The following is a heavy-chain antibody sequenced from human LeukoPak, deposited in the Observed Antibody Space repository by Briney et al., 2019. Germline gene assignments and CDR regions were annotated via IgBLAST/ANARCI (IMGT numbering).Heavy chain of an antibody. J-gene: IGHJ4*02. CDR2: IYYSGST. CDR3: ARDVGATGY. D-gene: IGHD1-26*01. CDR1: GGSISSSSYY. V-gene: IGHV4-39*02. Sequence: KPSETLSLTCTVSGGSISSSSYYWGWIRQPPGKGLEWIGSIYYSGSTYYNPSLKSRVTISVDTSKNQFSLKLSSVTAADTAVYYCARDVGATGYWGQGTLVTVSS.